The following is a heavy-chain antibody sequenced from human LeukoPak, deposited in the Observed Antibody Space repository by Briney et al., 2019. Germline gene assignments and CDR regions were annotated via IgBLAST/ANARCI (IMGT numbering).Heavy chain of an antibody. V-gene: IGHV5-51*01. CDR2: IYPGDSDP. CDR1: GYSFTRFW. CDR3: ARLDTSGYYYYGMDV. Sequence: KRGESLKISCKGSGYSFTRFWIGWVRQMPGKGLEWMGIIYPGDSDPRYSPSFQGQVIISADKSISTVYLQWSSLKASDTAMYYCARLDTSGYYYYGMDVWGQGTTVTVSS. D-gene: IGHD3-22*01. J-gene: IGHJ6*02.